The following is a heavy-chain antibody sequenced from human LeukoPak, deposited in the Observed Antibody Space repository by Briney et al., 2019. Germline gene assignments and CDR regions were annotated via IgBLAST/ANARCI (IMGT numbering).Heavy chain of an antibody. V-gene: IGHV4-39*01. CDR1: GGSISRTSHY. CDR3: ATHVDASRGYYFED. D-gene: IGHD5-12*01. J-gene: IGHJ4*02. Sequence: PSETLSLTCTVSGGSISRTSHYWGWIRQPPGRGLEWIGTVYYSGSTNYNPSLKSRVTISVDTSKNQFSLKLSSVTAADTAIYYCATHVDASRGYYFEDWGQGTLVTVSS. CDR2: VYYSGST.